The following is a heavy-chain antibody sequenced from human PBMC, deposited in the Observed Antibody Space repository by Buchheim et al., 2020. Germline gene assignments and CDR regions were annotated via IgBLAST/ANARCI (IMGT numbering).Heavy chain of an antibody. J-gene: IGHJ4*01. CDR2: IYHSGST. CDR3: ARDIDY. V-gene: IGHV4-59*01. CDR1: GGSISSYY. Sequence: QVQLQESGPGLVKPSETLSLTCTVSGGSISSYYWSWIRQPPGKGLEWIGYIYHSGSTKYIPSLKSRVTISIDTSKNQFSLKLSSVTAADTAVYYCARDIDYWGQGTL.